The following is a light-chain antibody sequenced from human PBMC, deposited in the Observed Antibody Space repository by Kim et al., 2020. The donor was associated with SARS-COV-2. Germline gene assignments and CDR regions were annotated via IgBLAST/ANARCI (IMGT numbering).Light chain of an antibody. CDR1: SSNIGSNT. Sequence: QSVLTQPPSASVTPGQRVTISCSGSSSNIGSNTVNWYQQLPGTAPKLLIYSNNQRPSGVPDRFSGSKSGTSASLAISGLQSEDEADYFCAAWEDSLNGVVFGGGTQLTVL. CDR2: SNN. V-gene: IGLV1-44*01. J-gene: IGLJ2*01. CDR3: AAWEDSLNGVV.